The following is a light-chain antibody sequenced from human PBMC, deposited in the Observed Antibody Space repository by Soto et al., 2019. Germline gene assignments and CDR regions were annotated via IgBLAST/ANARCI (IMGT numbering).Light chain of an antibody. Sequence: EIELTQSPGTLSLSPGERATLSCRASQSVSSSYFAWYQQKPGQAPRLLIYGASSRATGIPDRFSGSGSGTDFTLTISRLEPEDFAVYYCQQYGSSWTFGQGTKVEIK. CDR3: QQYGSSWT. CDR1: QSVSSSY. J-gene: IGKJ1*01. CDR2: GAS. V-gene: IGKV3-20*01.